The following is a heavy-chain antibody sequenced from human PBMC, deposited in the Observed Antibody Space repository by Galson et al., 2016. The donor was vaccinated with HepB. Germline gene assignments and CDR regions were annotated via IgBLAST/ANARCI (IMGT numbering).Heavy chain of an antibody. Sequence: SLRLSCAVSGFIFGSSWMSWVRQAPGKGLEWVANIKPDGSAENIADSVKGRFTISRDNVQKAVYLHLRSLSAEDTGVYYCAREDPVEYFQFWGQGTLVAVSS. V-gene: IGHV3-7*01. CDR1: GFIFGSSW. CDR3: AREDPVEYFQF. CDR2: IKPDGSAE. J-gene: IGHJ1*01.